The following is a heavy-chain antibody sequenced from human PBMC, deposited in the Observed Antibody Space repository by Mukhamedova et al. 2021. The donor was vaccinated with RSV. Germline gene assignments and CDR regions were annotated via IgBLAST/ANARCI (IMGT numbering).Heavy chain of an antibody. D-gene: IGHD3-3*01. V-gene: IGHV3-48*03. CDR3: ATHDFWSGLVFDS. CDR1: TFSSYE. Sequence: TFSSYEMNWVRQAPGKGLEWISYIGSGGSTIYYADSLKGRFTISRDNAKNSLYLQMNSLGVEDTAVYYCATHDFWSGLVFDSWGQG. CDR2: IGSGGSTI. J-gene: IGHJ4*02.